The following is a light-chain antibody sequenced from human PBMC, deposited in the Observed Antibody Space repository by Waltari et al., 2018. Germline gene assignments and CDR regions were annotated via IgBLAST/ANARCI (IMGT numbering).Light chain of an antibody. CDR3: SSYTSSSTYV. CDR1: RSAAGGYNY. J-gene: IGLJ1*01. V-gene: IGLV2-14*01. Sequence: QSALTQPASVSGSPGQSLPISCTGTRSAAGGYNYVSWYPQHPGKAPKVMIYDVTERPSGVSNRFSGSKSGNTASLTISGLQTEDEADYYCSSYTSSSTYVFAPGTKVTVL. CDR2: DVT.